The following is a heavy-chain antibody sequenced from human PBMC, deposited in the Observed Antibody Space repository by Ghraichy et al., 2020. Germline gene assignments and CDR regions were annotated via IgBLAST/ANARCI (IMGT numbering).Heavy chain of an antibody. D-gene: IGHD3-9*01. J-gene: IGHJ4*02. CDR1: GFSAYA. CDR3: ATDSTNDILSGYYWGEIDN. V-gene: IGHV3-30*04. CDR2: ISHDGTNT. Sequence: RGSLRLSCAAPGFSAYAMHWVRQAPGKGLEWVAVISHDGTNTYYADSVKGRFTISRDNSRNTLYLRMHSLRVEDTAVYYCATDSTNDILSGYYWGEIDNWGQGTLVTVPS.